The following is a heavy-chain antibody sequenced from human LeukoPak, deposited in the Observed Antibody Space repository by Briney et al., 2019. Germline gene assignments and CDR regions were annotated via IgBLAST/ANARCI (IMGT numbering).Heavy chain of an antibody. J-gene: IGHJ4*02. D-gene: IGHD5-18*01. Sequence: SETLSLTCTVSGGSISSYYWSWIRQPPGKGLEWIGYIYYSGSTNYNPSLKSRVTISVDTSKNQFSLELSSVTAADTAVYYCARSDTAMETYYFDYWGQGTLVTVSS. V-gene: IGHV4-59*01. CDR2: IYYSGST. CDR1: GGSISSYY. CDR3: ARSDTAMETYYFDY.